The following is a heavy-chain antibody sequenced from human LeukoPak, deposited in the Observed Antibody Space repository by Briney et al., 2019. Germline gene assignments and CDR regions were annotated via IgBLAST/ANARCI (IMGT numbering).Heavy chain of an antibody. CDR1: GYTFTSYA. D-gene: IGHD3-3*01. CDR3: ARDEARITIFGVAGYFDY. Sequence: ASVKVSCKASGYTFTSYAMHWVRQAPGQRLEWMGWINAGNGNTKYSQKFQGRVTITRDTSASAAYMVLSSLRSEDTAVYYCARDEARITIFGVAGYFDYWGQGTLVTVSS. J-gene: IGHJ4*02. CDR2: INAGNGNT. V-gene: IGHV1-3*01.